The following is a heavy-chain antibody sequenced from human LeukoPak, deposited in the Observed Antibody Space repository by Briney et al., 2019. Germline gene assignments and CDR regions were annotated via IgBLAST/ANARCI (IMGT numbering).Heavy chain of an antibody. Sequence: SETLSLTCTVSGGSISSGGYYWSWIRQHPGKGLEWIVYIYYSGSTYYNPSLKSRVTISVDTSKNQFSLKLSSGTAADTAVYYCARGPSTTTVVAPGNFDYWGQGTLVTVSS. CDR2: IYYSGST. J-gene: IGHJ4*02. V-gene: IGHV4-31*03. CDR3: ARGPSTTTVVAPGNFDY. D-gene: IGHD4-23*01. CDR1: GGSISSGGYY.